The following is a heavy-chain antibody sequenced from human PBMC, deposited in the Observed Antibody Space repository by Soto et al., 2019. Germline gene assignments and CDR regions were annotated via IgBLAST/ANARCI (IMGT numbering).Heavy chain of an antibody. D-gene: IGHD3-10*02. CDR1: GYRFTNYW. CDR3: ARQLMSYGMDV. Sequence: ESLQIYCKGCGYRFTNYWIGCGRQMPGKGLEWMGIIYPGDSETRYNPSFQGQVTISADRSISTAYLQWSRLWASDTAMYYCARQLMSYGMDVWGQGTTVTVSS. V-gene: IGHV5-51*01. J-gene: IGHJ6*02. CDR2: IYPGDSET.